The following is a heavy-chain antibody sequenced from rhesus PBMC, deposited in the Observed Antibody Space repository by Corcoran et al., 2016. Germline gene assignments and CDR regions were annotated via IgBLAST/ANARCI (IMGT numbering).Heavy chain of an antibody. CDR1: GYSISSGYH. CDR3: ARLEDSIFDS. CDR2: ISGSGGST. V-gene: IGHV4-99*01. Sequence: QVQLQESGPGLVKPSETLSLTCAVSGYSISSGYHWACIRQSPEKGLEYIAYISGSGGSTDYNPALKSLVIISKDTSKNQFSLKLTSVTAADTAVYYCARLEDSIFDSWGQGVVVTVSS. D-gene: IGHD4-23*01. J-gene: IGHJ6*01.